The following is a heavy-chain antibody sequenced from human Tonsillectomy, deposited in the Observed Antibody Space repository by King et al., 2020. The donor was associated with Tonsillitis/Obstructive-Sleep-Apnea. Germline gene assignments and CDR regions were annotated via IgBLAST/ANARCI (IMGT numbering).Heavy chain of an antibody. CDR3: ARIQPRGYSYGPDDAFDI. CDR1: GFSLSTSGMC. J-gene: IGHJ3*02. V-gene: IGHV2-70*15. D-gene: IGHD5-18*01. Sequence: LTLQESGPALVKPTQTLTLTCTFSGFSLSTSGMCVSWIRQPPGKALEWLARIDWDDDKYYSTSLKTRLTISKDTSKNQVVLTMTNMDPVDTATYYCARIQPRGYSYGPDDAFDIWGQGTMVTVSS. CDR2: IDWDDDK.